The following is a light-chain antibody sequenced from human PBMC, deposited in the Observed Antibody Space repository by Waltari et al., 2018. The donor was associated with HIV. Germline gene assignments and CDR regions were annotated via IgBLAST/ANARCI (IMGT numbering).Light chain of an antibody. J-gene: IGLJ2*01. V-gene: IGLV1-44*01. CDR2: SNT. Sequence: QPLLTQSPSASGTPGQRVNISCFGTSSHIGSRSVNWYQHFPGTPPKLLIFSNTERPPGVPDRFSGSKSGTSASLAITGLHSQDEADYYCSVWDVTLNGLVFGGGTRLSVL. CDR3: SVWDVTLNGLV. CDR1: SSHIGSRS.